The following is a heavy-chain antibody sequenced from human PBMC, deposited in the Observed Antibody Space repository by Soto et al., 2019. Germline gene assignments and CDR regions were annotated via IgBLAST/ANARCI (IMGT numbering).Heavy chain of an antibody. CDR3: ARGYYDILTGYYYNWFDP. D-gene: IGHD3-9*01. V-gene: IGHV1-3*01. CDR1: GYTFTGYA. J-gene: IGHJ5*02. Sequence: ASVKVSCKASGYTFTGYAMHWVRQAPGQRLEWMGWINAGNGNTKYSQKFQGRVTITRDTSASTAYMELSSLRSEDTAVYYCARGYYDILTGYYYNWFDPWGKGTLVTVSS. CDR2: INAGNGNT.